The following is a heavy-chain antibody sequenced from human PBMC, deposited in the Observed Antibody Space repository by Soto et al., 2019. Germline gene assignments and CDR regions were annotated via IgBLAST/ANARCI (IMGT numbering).Heavy chain of an antibody. CDR3: ARHGQWLVTGYFYYGMDV. CDR2: IDYSGIT. V-gene: IGHV4-59*08. D-gene: IGHD6-19*01. Sequence: QVQLQESGPGLVKPSETLSLTCTVSGGSISSYYWSWIRQPPGKGLEWFGYIDYSGITNYNPSLKSGVTISVDTSKNRCSLKLSSVTAADTAVYYCARHGQWLVTGYFYYGMDVWGQGTTVTVSS. J-gene: IGHJ6*02. CDR1: GGSISSYY.